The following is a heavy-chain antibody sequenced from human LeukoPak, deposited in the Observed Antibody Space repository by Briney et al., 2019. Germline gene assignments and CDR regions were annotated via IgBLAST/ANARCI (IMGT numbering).Heavy chain of an antibody. V-gene: IGHV1-2*02. Sequence: ASVKVSRKASGYTFTGYYMHWVRQAPGQGLEWMGWINPNSGGTNYAQKFQGRVTMTRDTSISTAYMELSRLRSDDTAVYYCARVGVAARPYIFDYWGQGTLVTVSS. D-gene: IGHD6-6*01. CDR2: INPNSGGT. J-gene: IGHJ4*02. CDR1: GYTFTGYY. CDR3: ARVGVAARPYIFDY.